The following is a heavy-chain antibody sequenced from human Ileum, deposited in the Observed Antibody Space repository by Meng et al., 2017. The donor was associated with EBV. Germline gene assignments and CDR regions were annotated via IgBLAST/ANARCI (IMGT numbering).Heavy chain of an antibody. CDR2: MNSYTGNA. V-gene: IGHV1-8*01. CDR3: ARGSGAGGRDWFDP. D-gene: IGHD3-16*01. J-gene: IGHJ5*02. CDR1: GYTFINHD. Sequence: QVQVVECGGEVKKPGASVKVSCKASGYTFINHDINWVRQAAGQGLESIGWMNSYTGNAGYAQKFRGRVTMTRDTSINTAYLEVISLTSEDTAVYYCARGSGAGGRDWFDPWGQGTLVTVSS.